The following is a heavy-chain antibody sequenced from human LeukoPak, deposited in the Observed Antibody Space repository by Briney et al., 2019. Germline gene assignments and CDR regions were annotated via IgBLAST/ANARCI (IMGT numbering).Heavy chain of an antibody. CDR1: GGSISSGSYY. CDR2: IYTSGST. V-gene: IGHV4-61*02. D-gene: IGHD2-15*01. CDR3: ARDSLTAYCSGGSCYFDY. J-gene: IGHJ4*02. Sequence: TSETLSLTCTVSGGSISSGSYYWTWIRQPAGTGLEWIGRIYTSGSTNYNPSLNSRVTISLDTSKNQFSLKLSSVTAADTAVYYCARDSLTAYCSGGSCYFDYWGQGTLVTVSS.